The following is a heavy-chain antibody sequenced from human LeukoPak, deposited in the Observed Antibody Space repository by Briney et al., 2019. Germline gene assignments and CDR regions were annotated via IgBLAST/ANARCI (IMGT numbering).Heavy chain of an antibody. D-gene: IGHD1-26*01. CDR2: IYYSGST. V-gene: IGHV4-59*01. CDR1: GGSLSSYY. CDR3: ARGKWELRLGMDV. J-gene: IGHJ6*02. Sequence: PSETLSVTCTVSGGSLSSYYWCWIRQPPGKGLEWIGYIYYSGSTNYNPSLKSRVTISVDTSKNQFSLKLSSVTAADTAVYYCARGKWELRLGMDVWGQGTTVAVSS.